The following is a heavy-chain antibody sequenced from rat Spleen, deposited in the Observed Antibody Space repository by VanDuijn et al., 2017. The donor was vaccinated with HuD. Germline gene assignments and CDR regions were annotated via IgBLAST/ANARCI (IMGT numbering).Heavy chain of an antibody. J-gene: IGHJ3*01. CDR3: ARSDGVHYYLPFAD. Sequence: EVQLQESGPGLVKPSQSLSLTCSVTNYSITSDYWGWIRKFPGSKMEWIGHISYSGSPNYSPSLKGRISISRDTSKNHFFLQVNSVSSEDTATYYCARSDGVHYYLPFADWGQGTLVTASS. CDR2: ISYSGSP. CDR1: NYSITSDY. V-gene: IGHV3-1*01. D-gene: IGHD1-1*01.